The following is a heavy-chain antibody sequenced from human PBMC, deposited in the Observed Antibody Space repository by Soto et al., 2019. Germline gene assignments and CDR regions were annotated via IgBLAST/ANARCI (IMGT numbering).Heavy chain of an antibody. J-gene: IGHJ6*02. D-gene: IGHD7-27*01. CDR2: IIPLFGTT. CDR1: GDTFKNCV. V-gene: IGHV1-69*01. CDR3: AAELGFGKGPVV. Sequence: QVQVVQSGVEVRRPGSSVKVSCKASGDTFKNCVISWVRQAPGQGLEWMGGIIPLFGTTDFAQRFQGRLTITTDESTTTAYMELSRLRSEDTATYYCAAELGFGKGPVVWGQGTTVIVSS.